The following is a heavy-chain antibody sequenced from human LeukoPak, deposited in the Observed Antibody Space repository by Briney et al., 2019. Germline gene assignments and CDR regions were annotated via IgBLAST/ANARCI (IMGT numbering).Heavy chain of an antibody. Sequence: GGSLRLSCAGSGFTFSSYAMHWVRQAPGKGLEYVSGISSNGGSTYHANSVRGRFSISRDNSKNTLYLQMGSLRPEDMAVYYCAREFCTNGVCYKRFDYWGQGTLVTVSS. D-gene: IGHD2-8*01. CDR1: GFTFSSYA. J-gene: IGHJ4*02. V-gene: IGHV3-64*01. CDR2: ISSNGGST. CDR3: AREFCTNGVCYKRFDY.